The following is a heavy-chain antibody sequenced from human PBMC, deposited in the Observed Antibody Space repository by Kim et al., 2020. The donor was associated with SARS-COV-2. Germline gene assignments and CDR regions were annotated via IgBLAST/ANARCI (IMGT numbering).Heavy chain of an antibody. CDR2: SYI. J-gene: IGHJ4*02. Sequence: SYIYYADSMKGRFTNSRDNAKNSLYLQMNSLRAEDAAVYYCAPVGATQDYWGQGTLVTVSS. V-gene: IGHV3-21*01. D-gene: IGHD1-26*01. CDR3: APVGATQDY.